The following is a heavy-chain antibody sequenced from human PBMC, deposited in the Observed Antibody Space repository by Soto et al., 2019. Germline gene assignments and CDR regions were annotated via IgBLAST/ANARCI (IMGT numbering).Heavy chain of an antibody. CDR2: IRSKAYGGTT. Sequence: PGGSLRLSCTACGFTFGDYAMSWVRQAPGKGLEWVGFIRSKAYGGTTEYAASVKGRFTISRDDSKSIAYLQMNSLKTEDTAVYYCTRESYSGYDYRSFDPWGQGTLVTVSS. D-gene: IGHD5-12*01. V-gene: IGHV3-49*04. J-gene: IGHJ5*02. CDR3: TRESYSGYDYRSFDP. CDR1: GFTFGDYA.